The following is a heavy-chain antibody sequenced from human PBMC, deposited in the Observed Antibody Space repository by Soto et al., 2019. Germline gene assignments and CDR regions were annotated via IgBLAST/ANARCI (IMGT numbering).Heavy chain of an antibody. CDR3: AREKDIEADRTGNWFDP. J-gene: IGHJ5*02. CDR1: GYTFTSYA. Sequence: ASVKVSCKASGYTFTSYAMHWVRQAPGQRLEWMGWINAGNGNTKYSQKFQGRVTITRDTSASTAYMELSSLRSEDTAVYYCAREKDIEADRTGNWFDPWGQXPLVTVSS. V-gene: IGHV1-3*01. CDR2: INAGNGNT. D-gene: IGHD6-13*01.